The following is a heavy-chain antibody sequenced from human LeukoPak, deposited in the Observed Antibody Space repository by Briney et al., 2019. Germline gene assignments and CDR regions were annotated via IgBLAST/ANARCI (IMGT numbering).Heavy chain of an antibody. J-gene: IGHJ4*02. CDR2: ISWNSGSI. V-gene: IGHV3-9*01. CDR1: GFSFDDYA. Sequence: GGPLRLSCAASGFSFDDYAMHWVRQAPGKGLEWVSGISWNSGSIGYADSVKGRFTISRDNAKNSLYLQLNSLRPEDTALYYCAKDLAAAVTGGFDYWGQGTLVTVSS. CDR3: AKDLAAAVTGGFDY. D-gene: IGHD6-13*01.